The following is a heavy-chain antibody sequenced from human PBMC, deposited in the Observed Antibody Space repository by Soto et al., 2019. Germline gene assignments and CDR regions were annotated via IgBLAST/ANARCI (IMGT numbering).Heavy chain of an antibody. V-gene: IGHV3-23*01. D-gene: IGHD3-9*01. CDR2: ISGSGGST. Sequence: EVQLLESGGGLVQPGGSLRLSCAASGFTFSSYAMSWVRQAPGKGLEWVSAISGSGGSTYYADSVKGRFTISRDNSKNRLYLQMNSLRAEETAVYYCAKDRLGDFLTGFMGGGGEFDYWGQGTLVTVSS. CDR3: AKDRLGDFLTGFMGGGGEFDY. CDR1: GFTFSSYA. J-gene: IGHJ4*02.